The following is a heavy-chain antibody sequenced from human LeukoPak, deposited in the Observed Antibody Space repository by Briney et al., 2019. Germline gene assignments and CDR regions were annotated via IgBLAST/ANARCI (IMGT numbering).Heavy chain of an antibody. CDR1: GFTFSSYS. D-gene: IGHD6-19*01. J-gene: IGHJ4*02. CDR3: ARDPSNIPVAGADC. Sequence: GGSLRLSCAASGFTFSSYSMNWVRQAPGKGLEWVSSISGSSSYIYYADSVKGRFTISRDNAKNSLYLQMNSLRAEDTAVYYCARDPSNIPVAGADCWGQGTLVTVSS. V-gene: IGHV3-21*01. CDR2: ISGSSSYI.